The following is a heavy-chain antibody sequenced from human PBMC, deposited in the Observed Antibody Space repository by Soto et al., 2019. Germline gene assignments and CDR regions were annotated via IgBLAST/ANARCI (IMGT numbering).Heavy chain of an antibody. V-gene: IGHV4-34*01. CDR2: INHSGST. J-gene: IGHJ3*02. CDR3: ARGGYPNIVVVPAANSDDAFDI. Sequence: SETLSLTCAVYGGSFSGYYWSWIRQPPGKGLEWIGEINHSGSTNYNPSLKSRVTISVDTSKNQFSLKLSSVTAADTAVYYCARGGYPNIVVVPAANSDDAFDIWGKGTRVTVS. D-gene: IGHD2-2*01. CDR1: GGSFSGYY.